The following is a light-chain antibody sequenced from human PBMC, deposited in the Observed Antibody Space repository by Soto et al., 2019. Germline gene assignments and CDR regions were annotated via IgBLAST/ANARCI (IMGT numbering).Light chain of an antibody. CDR2: AAS. Sequence: DIQMTQSPSSLSASVGDRVTITCRASQSITNSLNWYQHKPGKAPTLVVYAASSLQSGVPSRFSGSGSGTDFTLTISSLQPEDFATYFCQQGNSMPFTFGPGTKVDIK. CDR1: QSITNS. CDR3: QQGNSMPFT. V-gene: IGKV1-39*01. J-gene: IGKJ3*01.